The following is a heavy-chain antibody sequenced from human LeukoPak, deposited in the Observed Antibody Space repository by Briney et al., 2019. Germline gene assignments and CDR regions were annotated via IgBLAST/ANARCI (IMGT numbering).Heavy chain of an antibody. CDR1: GGSISSYY. Sequence: SETLSLTCTVSGGSISSYYCSWIRQPPGKGLEWIGYIYYSGSTNSNPSLKGRVTISVDTSKNQFSLKLSSVTAADTAVYYCARVNTDFWSGSIDYWGQGTLVTVSS. V-gene: IGHV4-59*01. CDR3: ARVNTDFWSGSIDY. J-gene: IGHJ4*02. CDR2: IYYSGST. D-gene: IGHD3-3*01.